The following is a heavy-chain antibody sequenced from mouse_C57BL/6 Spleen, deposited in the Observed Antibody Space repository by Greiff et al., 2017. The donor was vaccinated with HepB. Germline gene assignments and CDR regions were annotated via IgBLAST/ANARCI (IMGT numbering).Heavy chain of an antibody. V-gene: IGHV1-7*01. J-gene: IGHJ3*01. CDR1: GYTFTSYW. CDR2: INPSSGYT. Sequence: QVQLKQSGAELAKPGASVKLSCKASGYTFTSYWMHWVKQRPGQGLEWIGYINPSSGYTKYNQKFKDKATLTADKSSSTAYMQLSSLTYEDSAVYYCASRGTDDYDPFAYWGQGTLVTVSA. CDR3: ASRGTDDYDPFAY. D-gene: IGHD2-4*01.